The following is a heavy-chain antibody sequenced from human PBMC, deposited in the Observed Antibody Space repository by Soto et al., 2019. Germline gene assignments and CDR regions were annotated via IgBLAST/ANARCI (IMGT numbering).Heavy chain of an antibody. D-gene: IGHD6-19*01. Sequence: VQLVESGGGVVQPGRSLRLSCAASGFTFSDYAMHWVRQAPGKGLEWVAVVSHDGRNTHYADSVKGRFTISRDSSKNTVSLEMTSLGAEDTALYYCAKGGRQWLVTSDFNYWGQGALVTVSS. CDR3: AKGGRQWLVTSDFNY. CDR1: GFTFSDYA. J-gene: IGHJ4*02. V-gene: IGHV3-30*18. CDR2: VSHDGRNT.